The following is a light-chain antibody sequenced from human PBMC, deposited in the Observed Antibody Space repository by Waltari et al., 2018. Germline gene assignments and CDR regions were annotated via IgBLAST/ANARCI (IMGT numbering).Light chain of an antibody. CDR1: KSGHMF. Sequence: SYELTQPPSVSVSPGQTASITCSGHKSGHMFAYWYQQKPGQSPVLVIYQDSKRPSGIPERFSGSNSGNTATLSISGTQAMDEATYYCQAWDSSTAVFGGGTKLTVL. V-gene: IGLV3-1*01. J-gene: IGLJ3*02. CDR2: QDS. CDR3: QAWDSSTAV.